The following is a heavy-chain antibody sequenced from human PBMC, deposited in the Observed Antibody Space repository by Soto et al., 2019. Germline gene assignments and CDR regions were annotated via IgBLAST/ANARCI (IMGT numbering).Heavy chain of an antibody. CDR2: INHSGST. CDR1: GGSFSGYY. Sequence: PSETLSLTCAVYGGSFSGYYWSWIRQPPGKGLEWIGEINHSGSTNYNPSLKSRVTISVDTSKNQFSLKLSSVTAADTAVYYCARGAATNWFDPWGQGTLVTDSS. J-gene: IGHJ5*02. V-gene: IGHV4-34*01. CDR3: ARGAATNWFDP. D-gene: IGHD2-15*01.